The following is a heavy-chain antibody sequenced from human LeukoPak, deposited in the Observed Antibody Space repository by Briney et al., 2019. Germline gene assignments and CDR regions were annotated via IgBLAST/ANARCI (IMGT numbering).Heavy chain of an antibody. CDR2: ISGSGGST. J-gene: IGHJ4*02. V-gene: IGHV3-23*01. Sequence: GGSLRLSCAASGFTFSSYAMRWVRQATGKALEWVSAISGSGGSTYYADSVKGRFTSSRDNSKNTLYLQMNSLRAEDTAVYYCVTYYDILTGYLLYYFDYWGQGTLVTVSS. CDR3: VTYYDILTGYLLYYFDY. CDR1: GFTFSSYA. D-gene: IGHD3-9*01.